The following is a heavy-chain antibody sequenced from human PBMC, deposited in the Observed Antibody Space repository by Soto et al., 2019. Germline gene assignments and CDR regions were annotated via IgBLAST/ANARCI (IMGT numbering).Heavy chain of an antibody. CDR3: ASKTTVPQLDDN. CDR1: GFNFRDYY. D-gene: IGHD4-17*01. J-gene: IGHJ1*01. CDR2: VICCDNYT. Sequence: QVQLVVSWGGLVKPGGSLSLSCAASGFNFRDYYMSCVRQAPGKGLEWVSYVICCDNYTNYADSVKGRFTVFRDNTKNSRYLHMDSMRDEVTALYYCASKTTVPQLDDNWCHVNLVTVS. V-gene: IGHV3-11*06.